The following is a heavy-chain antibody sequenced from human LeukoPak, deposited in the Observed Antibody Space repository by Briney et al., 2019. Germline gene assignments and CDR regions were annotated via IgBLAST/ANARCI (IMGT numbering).Heavy chain of an antibody. CDR3: AKFWSNVVNSGMDV. J-gene: IGHJ6*02. CDR2: ISGNGGST. Sequence: GESLRLSCAASGFTYSSYAMSWVRQAPGKGLEWVSGISGNGGSTYYADSVKGRLTISRDNSKNTLYMQMNSLRAEDTAVYYCAKFWSNVVNSGMDVWGQGTTVTVSS. CDR1: GFTYSSYA. V-gene: IGHV3-23*01. D-gene: IGHD3-3*01.